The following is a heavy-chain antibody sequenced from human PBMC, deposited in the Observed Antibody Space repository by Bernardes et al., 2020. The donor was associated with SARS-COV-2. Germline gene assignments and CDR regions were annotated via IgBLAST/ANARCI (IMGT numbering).Heavy chain of an antibody. V-gene: IGHV3-21*01. CDR2: ISNSGSTI. CDR1: GFSFRTYS. D-gene: IGHD3-10*01. J-gene: IGHJ3*02. CDR3: ARRYYGSGSPEAFDI. Sequence: VGSLILSCAASGFSFRTYSMKWVRQAPGKGLEWVSSISNSGSTIFYADSVKGRFTISRDNAKNSVYLQMNSLRVEDTAVYYCARRYYGSGSPEAFDIWGQGTMVTVSS.